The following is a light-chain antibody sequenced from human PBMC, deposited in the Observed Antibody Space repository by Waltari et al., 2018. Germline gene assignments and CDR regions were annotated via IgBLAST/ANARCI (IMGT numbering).Light chain of an antibody. J-gene: IGKJ4*01. CDR3: QQRSDWLLT. CDR1: QCVSSD. Sequence: RSSQCVSSDLARDQQKSGQAPRLPIYDASNRATGIPARFSGCGSGTDFTLTISSLEPEDFAVYYCQQRSDWLLTFGGGTKVEIK. V-gene: IGKV3-11*01. CDR2: DAS.